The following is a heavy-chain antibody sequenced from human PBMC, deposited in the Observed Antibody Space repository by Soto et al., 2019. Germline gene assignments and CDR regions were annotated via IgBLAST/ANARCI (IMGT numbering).Heavy chain of an antibody. CDR1: GGNFSKSA. V-gene: IGHV1-69*01. CDR3: ARAWPRGTMIVIVSDYYGMDV. CDR2: IIPLFDEA. J-gene: IGHJ6*02. D-gene: IGHD3-22*01. Sequence: QVQLVQSGAEVKKPGSSVRVSCTASGGNFSKSAFSWVRQAPGQGLEWVGGIIPLFDEADYAPRFQGRVTITADVSTTTAYLELSSLKSDDTAIYYCARAWPRGTMIVIVSDYYGMDVWGQGTTVTVSS.